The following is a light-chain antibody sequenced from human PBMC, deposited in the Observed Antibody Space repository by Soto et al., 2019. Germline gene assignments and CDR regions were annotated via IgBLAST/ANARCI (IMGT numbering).Light chain of an antibody. Sequence: DIQMTQSPSSLSASIGDRVTITCRASQGITHYLAWYQQKPGKVPKLLIYAASTLHSGVPSRFSGSASGTNFTLTISRLQPEDDATYYCQRYKSDLFTFGPGTRVDIK. V-gene: IGKV1-27*01. J-gene: IGKJ3*01. CDR1: QGITHY. CDR2: AAS. CDR3: QRYKSDLFT.